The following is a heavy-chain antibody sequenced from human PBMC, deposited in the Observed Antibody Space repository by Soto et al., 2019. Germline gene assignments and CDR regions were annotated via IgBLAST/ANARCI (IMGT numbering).Heavy chain of an antibody. J-gene: IGHJ5*02. CDR3: AAAPETYHPSGYYVNWFDP. CDR2: MYYGGMT. Sequence: SETLSLTCSVSGGSFSSSNVFWSWIRQPPGEGLEWIATMYYGGMTYYNPSLKTRVTISVDTSNSQFSLRLNSVTAADTAMYYGAAAPETYHPSGYYVNWFDPWGQGILVTVS. CDR1: GGSFSSSNVF. V-gene: IGHV4-39*01. D-gene: IGHD3-22*01.